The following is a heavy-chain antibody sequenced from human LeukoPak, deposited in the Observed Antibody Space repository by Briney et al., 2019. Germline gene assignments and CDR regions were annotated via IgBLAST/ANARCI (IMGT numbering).Heavy chain of an antibody. V-gene: IGHV1-69*05. J-gene: IGHJ6*03. CDR1: GGTFSSYS. Sequence: SVKVSCKGSGGTFSSYSISWVRQAPGQGLEWMGGIIPAFGTAHYAQKFQGRVTFTTDESTTTAYMELRRLRSEDTAVYYCASEGNYDSSGYSRYNYYYMDVWGKGTAVTVSS. CDR3: ASEGNYDSSGYSRYNYYYMDV. CDR2: IIPAFGTA. D-gene: IGHD3-22*01.